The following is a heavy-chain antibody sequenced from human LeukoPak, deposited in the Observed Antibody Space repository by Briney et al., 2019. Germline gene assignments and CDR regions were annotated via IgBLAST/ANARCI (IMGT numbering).Heavy chain of an antibody. V-gene: IGHV3-21*01. J-gene: IGHJ4*02. CDR2: ISGSGVYM. Sequence: GGSLRLSCAASGFTFRTYSMNWVRQAPGKGLEWVSSISGSGVYMFQADSVRGRFTISRDNAKKLLFLQMNSLRSEDTGVYYCVSASSGYDNFDHWGQGILVTVSS. CDR3: VSASSGYDNFDH. D-gene: IGHD5-12*01. CDR1: GFTFRTYS.